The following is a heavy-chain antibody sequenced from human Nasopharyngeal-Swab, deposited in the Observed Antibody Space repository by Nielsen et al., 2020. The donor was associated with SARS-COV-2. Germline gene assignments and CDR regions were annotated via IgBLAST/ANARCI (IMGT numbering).Heavy chain of an antibody. J-gene: IGHJ4*02. D-gene: IGHD5-18*01. CDR3: ARDRGYSYGSSGWSYYFDY. Sequence: GESLKISCAASGFTFSDYYMAWVRQAPGKGLEWLSYISTSGRTTDSADSVKGRFTISRDNAKNSLYLQMNSLRAEDTAVYYCARDRGYSYGSSGWSYYFDYWGQGTLVTVSS. CDR2: ISTSGRTT. CDR1: GFTFSDYY. V-gene: IGHV3-11*04.